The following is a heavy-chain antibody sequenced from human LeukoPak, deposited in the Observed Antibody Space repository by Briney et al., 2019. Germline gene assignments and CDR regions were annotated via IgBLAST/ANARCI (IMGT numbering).Heavy chain of an antibody. CDR3: ARARANYYDSSGYHEIDP. CDR1: GGTFSSYA. Sequence: SVKVSCKASGGTFSSYAISWVRQAPGQGLEWMGGIIPIFGTANYAQKFQGRVTITTDESTSTAYMELSSLRSEDTAVCYCARARANYYDSSGYHEIDPWGQGTLVTVSS. CDR2: IIPIFGTA. D-gene: IGHD3-22*01. V-gene: IGHV1-69*05. J-gene: IGHJ5*02.